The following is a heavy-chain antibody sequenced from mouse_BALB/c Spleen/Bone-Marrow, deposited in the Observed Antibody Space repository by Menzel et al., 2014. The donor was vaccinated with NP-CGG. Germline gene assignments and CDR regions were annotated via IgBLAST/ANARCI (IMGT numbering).Heavy chain of an antibody. J-gene: IGHJ4*01. CDR2: ISSGGST. Sequence: EVKVVESGGGLVKPGGSLKLSRAASGFTFSSYAMSWVRQTPEKRLEWVASISSGGSTYYPDSVKGRFTISRDNARNILYLQMSSLRSEDTAMYYCASLYFYGSSYYTMDYWGQGTSVTVSS. V-gene: IGHV5-6-5*01. CDR1: GFTFSSYA. D-gene: IGHD1-1*01. CDR3: ASLYFYGSSYYTMDY.